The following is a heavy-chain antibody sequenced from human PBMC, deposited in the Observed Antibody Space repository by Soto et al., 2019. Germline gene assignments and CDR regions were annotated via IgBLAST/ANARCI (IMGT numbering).Heavy chain of an antibody. D-gene: IGHD6-13*01. CDR2: INHSGST. CDR3: ASQGIAAAGTYWFDP. J-gene: IGHJ5*02. V-gene: IGHV4-34*01. CDR1: GGSFSGYY. Sequence: PSETLSLTCAVYGGSFSGYYWSWIRQPPGKGLEWIGEINHSGSTNYNPSLKSRVTISVDTSKNQFSLKLSSVTAADTAVYYCASQGIAAAGTYWFDPWGQGTLVTVSS.